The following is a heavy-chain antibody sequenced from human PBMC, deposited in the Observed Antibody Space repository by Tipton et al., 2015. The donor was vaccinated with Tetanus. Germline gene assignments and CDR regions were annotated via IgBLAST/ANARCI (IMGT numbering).Heavy chain of an antibody. D-gene: IGHD3-22*01. Sequence: QVQPVQSGAELKKPGASVKVSCTASGYTFTGYYMYWVRQAPGQGLEWVGWIDPNSGDTIYAQNFQGRVTMTRDTSISTVYMELSRLRSDDTAVYYCARDRGDYIYYGMDVWGPGTTVTVSS. J-gene: IGHJ6*02. CDR2: IDPNSGDT. V-gene: IGHV1-2*02. CDR3: ARDRGDYIYYGMDV. CDR1: GYTFTGYY.